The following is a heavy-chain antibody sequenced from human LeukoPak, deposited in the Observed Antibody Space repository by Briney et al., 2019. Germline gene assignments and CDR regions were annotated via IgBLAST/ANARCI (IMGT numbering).Heavy chain of an antibody. CDR1: GYSISSGYY. D-gene: IGHD3-3*02. J-gene: IGHJ6*03. CDR2: IYQSGST. Sequence: SETLSLTCAVSGYSISSGYYWGWIRQPPGKGLEWIGSIYQSGSTYYNPSLKSRVTISVDTSKNQFSLKLSSVTAADTAVYYCARHLGTSSRTRYYYYMDVWGKGTTVTVSS. V-gene: IGHV4-38-2*01. CDR3: ARHLGTSSRTRYYYYMDV.